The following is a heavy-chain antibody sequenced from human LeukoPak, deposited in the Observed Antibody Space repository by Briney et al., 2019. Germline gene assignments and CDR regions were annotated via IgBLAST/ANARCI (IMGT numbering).Heavy chain of an antibody. CDR1: GFTFSSYA. CDR2: ISGSGGST. D-gene: IGHD2-2*01. CDR3: AKGYCSSTSCYDYYCMDV. J-gene: IGHJ6*03. Sequence: GGSLRLSCAAPGFTFSSYAMSWVRQAPGKGLEWVSAISGSGGSTYYADSVKGRFTISRDNSKNTLYLQMNSLRAEDTAVYYCAKGYCSSTSCYDYYCMDVWGKGTTVTVSS. V-gene: IGHV3-23*01.